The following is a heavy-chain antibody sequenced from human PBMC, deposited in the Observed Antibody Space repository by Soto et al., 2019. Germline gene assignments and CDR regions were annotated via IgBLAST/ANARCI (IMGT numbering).Heavy chain of an antibody. D-gene: IGHD5-12*01. V-gene: IGHV3-23*01. CDR3: AKGGSGSYYYYGMDV. Sequence: GGSLSLSCAASGFTFSSYAMSWVRQAPGKGLEWVSAISGSGGSTYYADSVKGRFTISKDNSKNTLYLQMNSLRAEDTAVYYCAKGGSGSYYYYGMDVWGQGTTVTVSS. CDR2: ISGSGGST. CDR1: GFTFSSYA. J-gene: IGHJ6*02.